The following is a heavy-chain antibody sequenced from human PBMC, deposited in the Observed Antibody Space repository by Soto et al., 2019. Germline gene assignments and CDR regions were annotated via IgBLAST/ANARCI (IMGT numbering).Heavy chain of an antibody. Sequence: PGGARKLSWAASGFTVSSNYMSWVRQAPGKGLEWVSVIYSGGSTYYADSVKGRFTTSRDNSKNTLYLQMNSLRAEDTAVYYCAIVIKEGPRYYFDYWGQGTLVTVSS. CDR2: IYSGGST. D-gene: IGHD2-15*01. CDR3: AIVIKEGPRYYFDY. J-gene: IGHJ4*02. CDR1: GFTVSSNY. V-gene: IGHV3-53*01.